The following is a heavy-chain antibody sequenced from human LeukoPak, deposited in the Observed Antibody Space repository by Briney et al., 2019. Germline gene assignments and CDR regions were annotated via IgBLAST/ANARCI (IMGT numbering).Heavy chain of an antibody. CDR2: IKQDGSEK. Sequence: GGSLRLSCAASGFTFSSYWMSWVRQAPGKGLEWVANIKQDGSEKYYVDSVRGRFTISRDNAKNSLYLQMNSLRAEDTAVYFCVRGYNSFDCWGQGTLVTVSS. J-gene: IGHJ4*02. D-gene: IGHD5-24*01. V-gene: IGHV3-7*01. CDR1: GFTFSSYW. CDR3: VRGYNSFDC.